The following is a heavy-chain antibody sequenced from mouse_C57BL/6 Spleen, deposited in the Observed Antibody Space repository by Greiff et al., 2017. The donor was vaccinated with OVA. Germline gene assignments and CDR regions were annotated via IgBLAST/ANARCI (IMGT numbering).Heavy chain of an antibody. V-gene: IGHV1-52*01. Sequence: QVQLQQPGAELVRPGSSVKLSCKASGYTFTSYWMHWVKQRPIQGLEWIGNIDPSDSETHYNQKFKDKATLTVDKSSSTAYMQLSSLTSEDSAVYYCARENYGTYGKYYFDYWGQGTTLTVSS. CDR3: ARENYGTYGKYYFDY. D-gene: IGHD1-1*01. CDR2: IDPSDSET. CDR1: GYTFTSYW. J-gene: IGHJ2*01.